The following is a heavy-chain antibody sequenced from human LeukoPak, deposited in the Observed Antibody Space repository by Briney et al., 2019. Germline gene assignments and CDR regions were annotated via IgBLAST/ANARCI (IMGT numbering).Heavy chain of an antibody. CDR1: VYTFTNYY. J-gene: IGHJ3*02. V-gene: IGHV1-2*02. CDR2: LNPKTGVT. Sequence: GASVTVSYKSSVYTFTNYYMHWVRQAPGQGREGMGWLNPKTGVTDYAQKFQGRVTLSRATSITTAYMELSRLISDDTALYYCATVHMTTVTNHVRDACDIWGQGTLVAVSS. CDR3: ATVHMTTVTNHVRDACDI. D-gene: IGHD4-17*01.